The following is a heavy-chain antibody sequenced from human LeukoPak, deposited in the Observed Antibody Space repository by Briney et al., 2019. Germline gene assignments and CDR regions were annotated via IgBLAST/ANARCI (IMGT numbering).Heavy chain of an antibody. CDR3: AKEGSNGDFDY. Sequence: GRSLRLSCAATGFTFSSYDMHWVRQAPGKGLEWVTVISYDGSNKYYGDSVKGRFTISRDNSKNTLYLKMNSLRAEDTAVYFCAKEGSNGDFDYWGQGTLVTVSS. CDR1: GFTFSSYD. D-gene: IGHD1-26*01. V-gene: IGHV3-30*18. J-gene: IGHJ4*02. CDR2: ISYDGSNK.